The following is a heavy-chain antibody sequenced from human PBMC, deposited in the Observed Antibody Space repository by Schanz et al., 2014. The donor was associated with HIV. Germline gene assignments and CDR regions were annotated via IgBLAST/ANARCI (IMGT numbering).Heavy chain of an antibody. J-gene: IGHJ4*02. CDR3: VRQTPSGVDYFDY. CDR1: GFTFTSFG. V-gene: IGHV3-33*01. Sequence: QVQLVESGGGVVQPGRSLRLSCAASGFTFTSFGMHWVRQAPGKGLEWVAVIWYDGTKIDYADSVKGRFTVSRDNSKNMLYLQINSLRAEDTAVYFCVRQTPSGVDYFDYWGQGTLVTVSS. D-gene: IGHD3-10*01. CDR2: IWYDGTKI.